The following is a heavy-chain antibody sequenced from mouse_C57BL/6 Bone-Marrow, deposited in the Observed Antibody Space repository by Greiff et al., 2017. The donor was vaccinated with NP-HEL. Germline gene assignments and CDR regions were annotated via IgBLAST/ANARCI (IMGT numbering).Heavy chain of an antibody. D-gene: IGHD2-5*01. J-gene: IGHJ2*01. CDR2: IYPRSGNT. CDR3: AYYSNLGKN. CDR1: GYTFTSYG. Sequence: VKLQESGAELARPGASVKLSCKASGYTFTSYGISWVKQRTGQGLEWIGEIYPRSGNTYYNEKFKGKATLTADKSSSTAYMELRSLTSEDSAVYFCAYYSNLGKNWGQGTTLTGSS. V-gene: IGHV1-81*01.